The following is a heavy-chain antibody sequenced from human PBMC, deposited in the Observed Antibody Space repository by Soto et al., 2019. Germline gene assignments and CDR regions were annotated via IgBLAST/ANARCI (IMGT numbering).Heavy chain of an antibody. Sequence: SETLSLTCAVSSGSISSSNWWSWVRQPPGKGLEWIGEIYHSGSTNYNPSLKSRVTISVDKSKNQFSLKLSSVTAADTAVYYCARGYIAAAGQNPGYYYYMDVRGKRTTVTVSS. J-gene: IGHJ6*03. D-gene: IGHD6-13*01. CDR1: SGSISSSNW. CDR2: IYHSGST. CDR3: ARGYIAAAGQNPGYYYYMDV. V-gene: IGHV4-4*02.